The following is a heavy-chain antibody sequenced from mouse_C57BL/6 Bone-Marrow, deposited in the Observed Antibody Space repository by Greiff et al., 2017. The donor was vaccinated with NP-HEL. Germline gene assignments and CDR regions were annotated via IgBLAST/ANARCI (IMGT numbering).Heavy chain of an antibody. J-gene: IGHJ2*01. CDR2: INPNNGGT. CDR1: GYTFTDYN. V-gene: IGHV1-18*01. Sequence: VQLQQSGPELVKPGASVKIPCKASGYTFTDYNMDWVKQSHGKSLEWIGDINPNNGGTIYNQKFKGKATLTVDKSSSTAYMELRSLTSEDTAVYYCARSWGIYYGPYYFDYWGQGTTLTVSS. CDR3: ARSWGIYYGPYYFDY. D-gene: IGHD2-1*01.